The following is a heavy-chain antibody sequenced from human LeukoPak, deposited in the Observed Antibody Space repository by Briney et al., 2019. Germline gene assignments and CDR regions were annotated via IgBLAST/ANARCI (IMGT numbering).Heavy chain of an antibody. CDR1: GFTFSSYG. D-gene: IGHD3-10*01. CDR2: IWYDGSNK. Sequence: GRSLRLSCAASGFTFSSYGMHWVRQAPGKGLERVAVIWYDGSNKYYADSVKGRFTISRDNSKNTLYLQMNSLRADDTAVYYCATGRYGEILFDYWGQGTLVTVSS. V-gene: IGHV3-33*01. J-gene: IGHJ4*02. CDR3: ATGRYGEILFDY.